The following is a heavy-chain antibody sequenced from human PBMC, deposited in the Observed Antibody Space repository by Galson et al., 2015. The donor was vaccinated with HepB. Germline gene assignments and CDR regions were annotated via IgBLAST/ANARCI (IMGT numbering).Heavy chain of an antibody. Sequence: SVKVSCKASGYTFTSYGISWVRQAPGQGLEWMGWISAYNGNTNYAQKLQGRVTITADKSTSTAYMELSSLRSEDTAVYYCARPFMQGYFDLWGRGTLVTVSS. V-gene: IGHV1-18*01. CDR1: GYTFTSYG. CDR3: ARPFMQGYFDL. J-gene: IGHJ2*01. CDR2: ISAYNGNT. D-gene: IGHD3-16*01.